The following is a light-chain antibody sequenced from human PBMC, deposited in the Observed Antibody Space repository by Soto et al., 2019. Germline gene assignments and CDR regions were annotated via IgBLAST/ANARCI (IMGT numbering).Light chain of an antibody. Sequence: QSVLTQPPSASGTPGQRVIISCSGSSSNLGSNSGNWYQQLPGTAPKLLIYSNNRRPSGVPDRFSGSKSGTSASLAISGLQSEDEADYYCAAWDDSLNGRVFGGGTKLTVL. J-gene: IGLJ3*02. CDR2: SNN. CDR3: AAWDDSLNGRV. V-gene: IGLV1-44*01. CDR1: SSNLGSNS.